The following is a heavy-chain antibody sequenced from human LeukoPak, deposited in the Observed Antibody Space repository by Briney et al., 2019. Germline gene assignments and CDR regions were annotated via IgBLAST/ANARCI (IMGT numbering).Heavy chain of an antibody. J-gene: IGHJ4*02. Sequence: SETLSLTCAVYGGSFSGYYWSWIRQPAGKGLEWIGEINHSGSTNYNPSLKSRVTISVDTSKNQFSLKLSSVTAADTAVYYCTRRSDYDFWSGYKDYFDYWGQGTQVTVSS. CDR2: INHSGST. CDR3: TRRSDYDFWSGYKDYFDY. CDR1: GGSFSGYY. D-gene: IGHD3-3*01. V-gene: IGHV4-34*01.